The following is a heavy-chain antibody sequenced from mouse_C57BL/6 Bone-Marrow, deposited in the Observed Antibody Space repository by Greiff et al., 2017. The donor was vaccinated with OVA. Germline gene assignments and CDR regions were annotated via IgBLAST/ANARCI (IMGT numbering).Heavy chain of an antibody. V-gene: IGHV1-53*01. CDR3: AREERRLLAY. D-gene: IGHD3-2*02. CDR1: GYTFTSYW. J-gene: IGHJ3*01. Sequence: QVQLQQPGTELVKPGASVKLSCKASGYTFTSYWMHWVKQRPGQGLEWIGYINPSNGGTNYNETFKSKATLTVDKSSSTAYMQLSSLTAEDSAVYYCAREERRLLAYGGKGTLVTVSA. CDR2: INPSNGGT.